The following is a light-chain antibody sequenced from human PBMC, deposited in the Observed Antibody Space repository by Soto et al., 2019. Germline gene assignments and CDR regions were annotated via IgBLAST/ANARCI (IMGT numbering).Light chain of an antibody. CDR2: GAS. J-gene: IGKJ1*01. V-gene: IGKV3-20*01. CDR3: HQYGIVPWT. CDR1: QSVIY. Sequence: EIGLTQSPGTLSLSPGERATLSCRASQSVIYLASYQQKPGQAPRLLFYGASNRATGVPGRFSGSGSGTDFTLTISRLEPEDSAVYYCHQYGIVPWTFGQGTKVEIK.